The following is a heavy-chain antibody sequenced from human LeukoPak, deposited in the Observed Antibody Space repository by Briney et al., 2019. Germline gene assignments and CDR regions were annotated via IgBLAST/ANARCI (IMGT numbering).Heavy chain of an antibody. J-gene: IGHJ4*02. V-gene: IGHV4-59*01. D-gene: IGHD2-15*01. CDR2: IYYSGNT. Sequence: PSETLSLTCTVSGVSISSYYWSWIRQPPGKGLEWIGYIYYSGNTNYNPSLKSRVTISVDTSKNQFSLKLSSVTAADTAVYYCARAWYLGWYYFDFWGQGTLVTVSS. CDR1: GVSISSYY. CDR3: ARAWYLGWYYFDF.